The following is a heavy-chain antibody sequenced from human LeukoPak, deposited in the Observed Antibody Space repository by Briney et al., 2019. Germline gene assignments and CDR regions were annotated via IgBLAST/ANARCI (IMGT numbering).Heavy chain of an antibody. CDR1: GGSFSGYY. J-gene: IGHJ6*02. D-gene: IGHD6-13*01. CDR3: ARGHRRSSWSAVSYYYYGMDV. CDR2: INHSGRT. V-gene: IGHV4-34*01. Sequence: PSETQSLTCAVYGGSFSGYYWSWIRQTPEKGLEWIGEINHSGRTYYNPSLKRRVTISVDTSKNQFSLKLSSVTAADTAVYYCARGHRRSSWSAVSYYYYGMDVWGQGTTVTVSS.